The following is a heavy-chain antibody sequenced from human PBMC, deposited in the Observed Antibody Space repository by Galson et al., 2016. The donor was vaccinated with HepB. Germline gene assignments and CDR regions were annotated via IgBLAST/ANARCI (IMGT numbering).Heavy chain of an antibody. CDR1: GFIINTFG. Sequence: SLKLSCAASGFIINTFGLHWVRQTPGEGPEWVALTSREMNQFFRDSVKGRFTVSTDNSRNTVYLQMDSLRAEAAAVYYCVRVGYTDGRDAFDGWGRGTMVTVSS. V-gene: IGHV3-33*01. D-gene: IGHD3-16*02. CDR3: VRVGYTDGRDAFDG. J-gene: IGHJ3*01. CDR2: TSREMNQ.